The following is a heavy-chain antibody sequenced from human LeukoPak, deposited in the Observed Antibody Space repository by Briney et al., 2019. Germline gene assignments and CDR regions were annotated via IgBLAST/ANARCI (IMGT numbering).Heavy chain of an antibody. V-gene: IGHV3-21*01. CDR2: ISSSSSYI. Sequence: GGSLRLSCAASGFTFSSYSMNWVRQAPGKGLEWVSSISSSSSYIYYADSVKGRFTISRDNAKNSLYLQMNSLRAEDTAVYYCARTNIVVVVAATREGYYFDYWGQGTLVTVSS. CDR3: ARTNIVVVVAATREGYYFDY. J-gene: IGHJ4*02. CDR1: GFTFSSYS. D-gene: IGHD2-15*01.